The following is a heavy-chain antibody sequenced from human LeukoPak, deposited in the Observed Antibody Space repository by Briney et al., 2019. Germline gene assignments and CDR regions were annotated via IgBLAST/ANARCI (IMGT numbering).Heavy chain of an antibody. CDR1: GFTFDDYA. J-gene: IGHJ3*02. Sequence: GGSLRLSCAASGFTFDDYAMHWVRQAPGRGLEWVSLISGDGGSTYYADSVKGRFTISRDNSKNSLYLQMNSLRTEDTALYYCAKHYSSGWYNAFDIWGQGTMVTVSS. CDR3: AKHYSSGWYNAFDI. V-gene: IGHV3-43*02. CDR2: ISGDGGST. D-gene: IGHD6-19*01.